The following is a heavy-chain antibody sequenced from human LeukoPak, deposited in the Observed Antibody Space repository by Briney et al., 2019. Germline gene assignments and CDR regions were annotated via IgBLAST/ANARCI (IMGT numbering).Heavy chain of an antibody. V-gene: IGHV3-15*01. J-gene: IGHJ4*02. Sequence: PGGSLRLSCAASGFTFSNAWMSWVRQAPGKGLEWVGRMKSKTDGGTTDYAAPVKGRFTISRDDSKNTLYLQMNSLKTEDTAVYYCTTTNPQYYYDSSGYYLDYWGQGTLVTVSS. D-gene: IGHD3-22*01. CDR3: TTTNPQYYYDSSGYYLDY. CDR2: MKSKTDGGTT. CDR1: GFTFSNAW.